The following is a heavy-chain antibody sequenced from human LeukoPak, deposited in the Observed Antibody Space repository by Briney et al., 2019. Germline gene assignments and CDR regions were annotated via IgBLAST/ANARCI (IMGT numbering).Heavy chain of an antibody. CDR2: ISSNGAGT. CDR1: GFTFSSYV. D-gene: IGHD6-19*01. CDR3: AKGDRSGGWVH. J-gene: IGHJ4*02. V-gene: IGHV3-23*01. Sequence: PGGSLRLSCAASGFTFSSYVMSWVRQAPGKGLQWVSAISSNGAGTYYADSVKGRFTISRDNSKSTLYLQMNSLRAEDTAVYYCAKGDRSGGWVHWGQGTLVPVSS.